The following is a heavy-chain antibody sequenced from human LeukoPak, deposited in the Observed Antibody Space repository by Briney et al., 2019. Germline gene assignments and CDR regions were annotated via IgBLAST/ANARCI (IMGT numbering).Heavy chain of an antibody. J-gene: IGHJ4*02. CDR2: ITGSGSST. Sequence: GGSLRLSCVASGFTFSTYGMSWVRQAPGKGLEWVSAITGSGSSTEYADSVKGRFTISRDNSKNTLYLQMNSLRAEDTAVYYCAKSGSIWYYFDYWGQGTLVTVSS. CDR1: GFTFSTYG. D-gene: IGHD6-13*01. V-gene: IGHV3-23*01. CDR3: AKSGSIWYYFDY.